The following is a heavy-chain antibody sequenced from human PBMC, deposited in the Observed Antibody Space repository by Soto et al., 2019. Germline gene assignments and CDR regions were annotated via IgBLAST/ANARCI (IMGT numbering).Heavy chain of an antibody. CDR2: ISYDGSNK. CDR3: AKDRTTGLVFSQYLDY. J-gene: IGHJ4*02. Sequence: QVQLVESGGGVVQPGRSLRLSCAASGFTFSSYGMHWVRQAPGKGLEWVASISYDGSNKYYADSVKGRFTISRDNSKNTPYLQMNSLRAEDTAVYYCAKDRTTGLVFSQYLDYWGQGTLVTVSS. V-gene: IGHV3-30*18. CDR1: GFTFSSYG. D-gene: IGHD3-3*02.